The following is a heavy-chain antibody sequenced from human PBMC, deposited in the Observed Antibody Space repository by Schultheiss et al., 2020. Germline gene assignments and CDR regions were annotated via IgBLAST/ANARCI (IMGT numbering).Heavy chain of an antibody. V-gene: IGHV3-53*05. D-gene: IGHD3-10*01. CDR1: GFTVSSSY. Sequence: GGSLRLSCAASGFTVSSSYMSWVRQAPGKGLEWVSVIYRGGSTYCADSVNGRFTISRDNSKNTLYLQMNSLRAEDTAVYYCARVSYYNGAGLDYWGQGTLVTVSS. J-gene: IGHJ4*02. CDR2: IYRGGST. CDR3: ARVSYYNGAGLDY.